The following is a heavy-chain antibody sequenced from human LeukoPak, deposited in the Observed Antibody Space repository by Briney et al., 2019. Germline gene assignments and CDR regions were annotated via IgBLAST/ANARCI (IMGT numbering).Heavy chain of an antibody. CDR3: ARDFADIVVVPAAHQVYYYYMDV. CDR1: GYTFTGYY. CDR2: INPNSGGT. D-gene: IGHD2-2*01. V-gene: IGHV1-2*05. Sequence: ASVKVSCKASGYTFTGYYMHWVRQAPGQGLEWMGRINPNSGGTNYAQKFQGRVTMTGDTSISTAYMELSRMRSDDTDVYYCARDFADIVVVPAAHQVYYYYMDVWGKGTTVTVSS. J-gene: IGHJ6*03.